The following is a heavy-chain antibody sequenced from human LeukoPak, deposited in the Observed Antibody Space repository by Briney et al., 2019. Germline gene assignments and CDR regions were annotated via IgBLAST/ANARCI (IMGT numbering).Heavy chain of an antibody. CDR1: GFTVSTNY. V-gene: IGHV3-66*01. Sequence: GGSLILSCAASGFTVSTNYTSWVRQAPGKGLEWVSVIYSGGYTYYADSVKGRFTISRDNSKNTLYLQMNSLRAEDTAVYYCARGTGSGWYGADWGQGTLVTVSS. CDR2: IYSGGYT. J-gene: IGHJ4*02. CDR3: ARGTGSGWYGAD. D-gene: IGHD6-19*01.